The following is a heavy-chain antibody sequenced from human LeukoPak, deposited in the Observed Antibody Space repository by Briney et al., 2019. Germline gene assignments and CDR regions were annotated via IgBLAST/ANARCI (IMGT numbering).Heavy chain of an antibody. Sequence: PGGSLRLSCEAPGFTLNNYWMHWVRQAPGKGLVWVSRITGDGNDIAYADSVKGRFTVSRDDAKNTLFLQMNSLRVEDTAIYYCARDACTTTSNWLDPWGQGTLVTVSS. CDR3: ARDACTTTSNWLDP. D-gene: IGHD4-17*01. J-gene: IGHJ5*02. CDR2: ITGDGNDI. CDR1: GFTLNNYW. V-gene: IGHV3-74*01.